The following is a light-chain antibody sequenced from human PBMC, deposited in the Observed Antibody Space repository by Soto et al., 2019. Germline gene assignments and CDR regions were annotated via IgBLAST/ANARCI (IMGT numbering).Light chain of an antibody. CDR2: DVS. J-gene: IGLJ2*01. V-gene: IGLV2-14*03. Sequence: QSALTQPASVSGSPGQSITIFCTGTSSDVGSYNYVSWYQYHPGKVPKLVIYDVSNRPSGVSNRFSGSKSGNTASLNISGLQAEDEADYYCSSYTGSSTVVFGGGTKVTVL. CDR1: SSDVGSYNY. CDR3: SSYTGSSTVV.